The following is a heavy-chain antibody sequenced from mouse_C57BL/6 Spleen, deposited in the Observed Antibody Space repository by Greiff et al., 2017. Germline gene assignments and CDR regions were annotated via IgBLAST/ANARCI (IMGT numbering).Heavy chain of an antibody. J-gene: IGHJ2*01. V-gene: IGHV2-2*01. CDR1: GFSLTSYG. Sequence: VQLQESGPGLVQPSQSLSITCTASGFSLTSYGVHWVRQSPGKGLEWLGVIWSGGSTDYNAAFISRMSISKDTSKSQVFFKMDSLQADDTAIYYCARRSWDGDYFDYWGQGTTLTVSS. CDR3: ARRSWDGDYFDY. CDR2: IWSGGST. D-gene: IGHD4-1*01.